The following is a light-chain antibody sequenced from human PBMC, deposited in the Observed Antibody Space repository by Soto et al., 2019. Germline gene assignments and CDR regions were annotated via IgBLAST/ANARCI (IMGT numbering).Light chain of an antibody. Sequence: DIQITQSPSSLSASVGDRVTIPSRASHSIDTSLNWYQQKSGRAPHLLIYGASFLQNGVPSRFSGTGSGMDFTLTISSLQPEDFGTYYCQQTSSTPPTFGGGTKVDIK. CDR3: QQTSSTPPT. V-gene: IGKV1-39*01. CDR2: GAS. J-gene: IGKJ4*01. CDR1: HSIDTS.